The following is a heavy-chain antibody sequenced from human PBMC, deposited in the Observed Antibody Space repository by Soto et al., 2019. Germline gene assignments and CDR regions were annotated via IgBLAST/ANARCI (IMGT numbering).Heavy chain of an antibody. D-gene: IGHD1-7*01. CDR3: ARDGTYNWNYGVISYYYYYCGMDV. V-gene: IGHV3-30-3*01. J-gene: IGHJ6*02. Sequence: QVQLVESGGGVVQPGRSLRLSCAASGFTFSSCAMHWVRQAPGKGLEWVAVISYDGSNKYYADSVQGRFTISRDNSKNTLYLQLNSLRAEVTAVYYCARDGTYNWNYGVISYYYYYCGMDVWGQGTTVTVSS. CDR2: ISYDGSNK. CDR1: GFTFSSCA.